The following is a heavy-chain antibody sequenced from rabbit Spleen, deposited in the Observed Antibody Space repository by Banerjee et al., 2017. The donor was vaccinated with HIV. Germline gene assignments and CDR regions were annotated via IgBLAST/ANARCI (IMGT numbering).Heavy chain of an antibody. V-gene: IGHV1S40*01. CDR1: GFDLSNYYY. J-gene: IGHJ6*01. CDR2: IYTGGSGGI. Sequence: QTLEESGGDLVKPGASLTLTCTASGFDLSNYYYIYWVRQAPGKGLEWIGCIYTGGSGGIYYASWAKGRFTFSKTSSTTVTLQMTSLTAADTATYFCARDLTGVIGWNFGWWGPGTLVTVS. CDR3: ARDLTGVIGWNFGW. D-gene: IGHD4-1*01.